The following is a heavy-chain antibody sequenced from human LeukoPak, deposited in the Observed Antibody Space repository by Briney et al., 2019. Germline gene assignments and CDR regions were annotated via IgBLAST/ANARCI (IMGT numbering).Heavy chain of an antibody. Sequence: QPGGSLRLSCAASGFTLTTYAMTWVRQAPGKGLEWVSGITASGPTTYYADSVKGRFTFSRDNSKNTLYLQMNSLRAEDTAVYYCAKDADDYVSYFDYWGQGTLVTVSS. V-gene: IGHV3-23*01. CDR3: AKDADDYVSYFDY. J-gene: IGHJ4*02. D-gene: IGHD4-17*01. CDR1: GFTLTTYA. CDR2: ITASGPTT.